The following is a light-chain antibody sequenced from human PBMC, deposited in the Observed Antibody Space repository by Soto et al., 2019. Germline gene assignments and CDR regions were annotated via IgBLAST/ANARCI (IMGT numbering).Light chain of an antibody. V-gene: IGLV1-51*01. Sequence: QSVLTQPPSVSADAGQKVTISCSGSTSNIGNNYVSWYQQLPGTAPKLLIYDDNKRPSGIPDRFSGSKSGTSATLGITGLQTADEADYYCGTWDNNLSPHVVFGGGTKVTVL. CDR3: GTWDNNLSPHVV. CDR2: DDN. CDR1: TSNIGNNY. J-gene: IGLJ2*01.